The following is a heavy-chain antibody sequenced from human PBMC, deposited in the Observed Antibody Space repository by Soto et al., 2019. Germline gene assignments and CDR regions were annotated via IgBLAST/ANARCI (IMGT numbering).Heavy chain of an antibody. V-gene: IGHV1-69*13. CDR2: IIPIFGTA. CDR3: ARDNRDDYIWGSYRYTLWFDP. Sequence: SVKVSCKASGGTFSSYAISWLRQAPGQGLEWMGGIIPIFGTANYAQKFQGRVTITADESTSTAYMELSSLRSEDTAVYYCARDNRDDYIWGSYRYTLWFDPWGQGTLVTVSS. J-gene: IGHJ5*02. D-gene: IGHD3-16*02. CDR1: GGTFSSYA.